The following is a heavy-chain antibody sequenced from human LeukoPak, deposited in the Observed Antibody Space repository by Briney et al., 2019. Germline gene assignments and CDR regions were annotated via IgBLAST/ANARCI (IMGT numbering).Heavy chain of an antibody. CDR3: AKSMTLQWRGFFDL. CDR2: ISDSGANT. CDR1: RLPFRPYA. Sequence: GGSLRFSCAASRLPFRPYAMSWVRQAPGKGLKWVSTISDSGANTYYADSVRGRFTISRDNSKNTLYLQKNSLRADDTAIYYCAKSMTLQWRGFFDLWGRGTHVTVSS. J-gene: IGHJ2*01. V-gene: IGHV3-23*01. D-gene: IGHD6-19*01.